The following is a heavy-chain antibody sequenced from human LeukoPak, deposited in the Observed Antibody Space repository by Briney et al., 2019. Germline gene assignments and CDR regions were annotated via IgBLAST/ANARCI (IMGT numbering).Heavy chain of an antibody. CDR1: GGSLSNYY. J-gene: IGHJ6*03. V-gene: IGHV4-59*01. CDR2: IYYSGTT. CDR3: ARHYYYYMDV. Sequence: PSETLSLTCTVSGGSLSNYYWSWIRQPPGKGLEWIGYIYYSGTTNYNPSLKSRVTMSVDTSKSQFSLKLSSVTAADTAVYYCARHYYYYMDVWGKGTTVTVSS.